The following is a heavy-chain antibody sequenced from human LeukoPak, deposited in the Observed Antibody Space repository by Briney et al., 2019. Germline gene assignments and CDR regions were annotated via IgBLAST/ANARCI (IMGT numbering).Heavy chain of an antibody. V-gene: IGHV3-30-3*01. D-gene: IGHD3-22*01. J-gene: IGHJ4*02. CDR2: ISYDGSNK. CDR3: AREGRTYYYDSSGYPFDY. CDR1: GFTFSSYA. Sequence: GGSLRLSCAASGFTFSSYAMHWVRQAPGKGLEWVALISYDGSNKDSSDSVEGRFTISRDTSKNTLDLQMNSLRAEDTAVYYCAREGRTYYYDSSGYPFDYWGQGTLVTVSS.